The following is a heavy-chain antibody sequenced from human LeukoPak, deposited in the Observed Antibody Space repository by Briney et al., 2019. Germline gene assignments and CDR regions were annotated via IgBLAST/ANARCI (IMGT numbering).Heavy chain of an antibody. CDR1: GYTFSDYY. CDR2: INPKSGDT. CDR3: ASQNTGQLDY. J-gene: IGHJ4*02. D-gene: IGHD2-8*02. Sequence: ASVKVSCKASGYTFSDYYMHWVRQAPGQGLEWMGWINPKSGDTKYAQKFQARVTMTRDTSITTTYIEVSRLSSDDTAVYYCASQNTGQLDYWGQGTLVTVSS. V-gene: IGHV1-2*02.